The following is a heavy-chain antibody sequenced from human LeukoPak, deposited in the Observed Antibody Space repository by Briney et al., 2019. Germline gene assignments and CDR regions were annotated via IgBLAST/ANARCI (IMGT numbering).Heavy chain of an antibody. D-gene: IGHD5-18*01. CDR3: VRSRQGYSYGLN. CDR2: INVDETTT. J-gene: IGHJ4*02. V-gene: IGHV3-74*01. Sequence: GGSLRLSCAASGFTFSDYWMHWVRQVPGQGLVWVSRINVDETTTVSADSVKGRFTISRDNAKNTVYLQMNNLRAEDTAVYYCVRSRQGYSYGLNWGQGTLVTVSS. CDR1: GFTFSDYW.